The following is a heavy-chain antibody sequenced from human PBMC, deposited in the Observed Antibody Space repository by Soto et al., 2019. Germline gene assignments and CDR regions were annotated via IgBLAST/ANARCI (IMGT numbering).Heavy chain of an antibody. Sequence: QVQLQESGPGLVKPSQTLSLTCTVSGGSISSGGYYWSWIRQHPGKALEWIGYIYYSGSTYYNPSRKSRVTISVDTSKNQFSLKLSSVTAADTAVYYCARDSGSYPGRINYWGQGTLVTVSS. J-gene: IGHJ4*02. V-gene: IGHV4-31*03. CDR1: GGSISSGGYY. CDR2: IYYSGST. CDR3: ARDSGSYPGRINY. D-gene: IGHD1-26*01.